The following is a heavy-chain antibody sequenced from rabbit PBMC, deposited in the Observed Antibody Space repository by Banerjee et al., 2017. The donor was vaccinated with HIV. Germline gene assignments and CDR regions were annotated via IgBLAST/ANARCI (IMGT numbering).Heavy chain of an antibody. CDR1: GFTLSSYW. CDR2: IYISSGRT. Sequence: QSLEESGGDLVKPGASLTLTCTASGFTLSSYWMCWVRQAPGKGLEWIACIYISSGRTYYASWANGRFTISKTSSTTVTLQMTSLTAADTATYFCARRGYAGNIYGDAFDPWGPDTLVTVS. J-gene: IGHJ2*01. V-gene: IGHV1S40*01. CDR3: ARRGYAGNIYGDAFDP. D-gene: IGHD8-1*01.